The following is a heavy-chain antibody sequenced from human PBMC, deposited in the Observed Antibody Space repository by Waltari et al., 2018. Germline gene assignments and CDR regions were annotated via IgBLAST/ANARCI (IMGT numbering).Heavy chain of an antibody. CDR2: IRYDGSNA. CDR1: GFTFSGYG. CDR3: AKDGSFVVVPEAMFDYYMDV. Sequence: QMQLVESGGGVVQPGGSLRLTCAASGFTFSGYGMHWVRQAPGKGLEGVAFIRYDGSNAYYADSVKGRFTISRDNSKNTLSLHMNSLRPEDTAVYYCAKDGSFVVVPEAMFDYYMDVWGKGTTVSVSS. V-gene: IGHV3-30*02. J-gene: IGHJ6*03. D-gene: IGHD2-2*01.